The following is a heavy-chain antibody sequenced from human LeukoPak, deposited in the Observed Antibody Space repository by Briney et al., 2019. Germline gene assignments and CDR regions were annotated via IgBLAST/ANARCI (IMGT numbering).Heavy chain of an antibody. Sequence: GGSLRLSCAASGFTFDDYAMHWARQAPGKGLEWVSLISGDGGSTYYADSVKGRFTISRDNSKNTLYLQMSSLRAEDTAIYYCAKDFSFIWRSCLDRWGQGTLVTVSS. CDR3: AKDFSFIWRSCLDR. J-gene: IGHJ4*02. CDR1: GFTFDDYA. CDR2: ISGDGGST. V-gene: IGHV3-43*02. D-gene: IGHD2-2*03.